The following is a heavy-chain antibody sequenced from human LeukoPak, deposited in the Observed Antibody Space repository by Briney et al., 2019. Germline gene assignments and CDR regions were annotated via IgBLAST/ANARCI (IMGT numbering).Heavy chain of an antibody. CDR1: GFTFSSYD. J-gene: IGHJ4*02. D-gene: IGHD5-18*01. CDR2: ISYDGSNK. Sequence: GGSLRLSCAASGFTFSSYDMHWVRQAPGKGLEWVAVISYDGSNKYYADSVKGRFTISRDNSKNTLYLQMNSLRAEDTAVYYCAKGGNSYGHDPFDYWSQGTLVTVSS. CDR3: AKGGNSYGHDPFDY. V-gene: IGHV3-30-3*01.